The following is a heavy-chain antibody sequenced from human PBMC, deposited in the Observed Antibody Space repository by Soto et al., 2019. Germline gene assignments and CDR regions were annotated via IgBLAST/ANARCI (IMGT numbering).Heavy chain of an antibody. Sequence: ASVKVSCKASGYTFTSYGISWVRQAPGQGLEWMGWISAYNGNTNYAQKLQGRVTMTTDTSTSTAYMELRSLRSDDTAGYYCARARRDCSSTSCYPYFDYWGQGTLVTVSS. CDR1: GYTFTSYG. CDR2: ISAYNGNT. V-gene: IGHV1-18*01. J-gene: IGHJ4*02. CDR3: ARARRDCSSTSCYPYFDY. D-gene: IGHD2-2*01.